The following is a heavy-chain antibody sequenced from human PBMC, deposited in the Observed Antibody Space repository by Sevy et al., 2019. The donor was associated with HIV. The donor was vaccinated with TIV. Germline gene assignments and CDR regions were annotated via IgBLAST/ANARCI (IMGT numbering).Heavy chain of an antibody. Sequence: GGSLRLSCAASGFTFDDYGMSWVRQAPGKGLEWVSDINWNGGSRGYADSVKGRFTISRDNAKNSLYLQMNNLSAEDTAMYYCARSYGSGTYGEYFQHWGQGTLVTVSS. J-gene: IGHJ1*01. V-gene: IGHV3-20*04. CDR3: ARSYGSGTYGEYFQH. CDR1: GFTFDDYG. CDR2: INWNGGSR. D-gene: IGHD3-10*01.